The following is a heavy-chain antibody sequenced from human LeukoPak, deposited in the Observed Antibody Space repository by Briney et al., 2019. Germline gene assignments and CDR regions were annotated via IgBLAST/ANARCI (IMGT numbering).Heavy chain of an antibody. CDR1: GFTFSSYA. V-gene: IGHV3-23*01. J-gene: IGHJ4*02. CDR2: ISGSGGST. Sequence: GGSLRLSCAASGFTFSSYAMSWVRQAPGKGLEWVSAISGSGGSTYYADSVKGRFTISRDNSKNTLYLQMNGLRAEDTAVYYCATYYYDSSGYKLLDYWGQGTLVTVSS. D-gene: IGHD3-22*01. CDR3: ATYYYDSSGYKLLDY.